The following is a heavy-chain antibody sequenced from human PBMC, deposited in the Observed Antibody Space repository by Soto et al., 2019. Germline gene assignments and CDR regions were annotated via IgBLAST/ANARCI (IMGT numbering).Heavy chain of an antibody. Sequence: ASVKVSCKVSGYTLTELSMHWGRQAPGKGLEWMGGFDPEDGETIYAQKFQGRVTMTEDTSTDTAYMELSRLRSDDTAVYYCARGAEDTIFGVVIRYDYYFDYWGQGTLVTVSS. CDR3: ARGAEDTIFGVVIRYDYYFDY. D-gene: IGHD3-3*01. CDR2: FDPEDGET. J-gene: IGHJ4*02. V-gene: IGHV1-24*01. CDR1: GYTLTELS.